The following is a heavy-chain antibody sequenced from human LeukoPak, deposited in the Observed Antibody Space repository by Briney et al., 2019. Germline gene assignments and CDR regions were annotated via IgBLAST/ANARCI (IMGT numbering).Heavy chain of an antibody. CDR2: IYSGGRT. CDR3: ARENGRGAISPYFDY. Sequence: AGGSLRLSCAASGFTISANFMSWVRQAPGKGLEWVSVIYSGGRTEYADSVKGRFTISRDNSKNMLYLQMSGLRADDTAVYYCARENGRGAISPYFDYWGQGTLVTVSS. CDR1: GFTISANF. V-gene: IGHV3-66*01. J-gene: IGHJ4*02. D-gene: IGHD3-10*01.